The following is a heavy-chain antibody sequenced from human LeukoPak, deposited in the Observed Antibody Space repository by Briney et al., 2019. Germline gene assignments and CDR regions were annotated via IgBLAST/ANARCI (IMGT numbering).Heavy chain of an antibody. CDR1: GGTFSSYA. J-gene: IGHJ6*03. CDR3: AREKVTTQRGSYMDV. D-gene: IGHD4-17*01. Sequence: GASVKVSCKASGGTFSSYAISWVRQAPGQGLEWMGRIIPIFGTANYAQKFQGRVTTTADKSTSTAYMELSSLRSEDTAVYYCAREKVTTQRGSYMDVWGKGTTVTVSS. V-gene: IGHV1-69*06. CDR2: IIPIFGTA.